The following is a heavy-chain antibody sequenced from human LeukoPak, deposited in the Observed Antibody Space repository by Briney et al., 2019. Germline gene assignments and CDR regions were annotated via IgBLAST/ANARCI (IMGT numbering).Heavy chain of an antibody. J-gene: IGHJ4*02. Sequence: PGGSLRLSCAASGFTFSSYAMSWVRQAPGKGLEWVSAISGSGGSTYYADSVKGRFTISRDNSKNTLYLQMNSLRAEDTAVYCCAKGRNTMIVVAPFDYWGQGTLVTVSS. CDR2: ISGSGGST. D-gene: IGHD3-22*01. CDR1: GFTFSSYA. V-gene: IGHV3-23*01. CDR3: AKGRNTMIVVAPFDY.